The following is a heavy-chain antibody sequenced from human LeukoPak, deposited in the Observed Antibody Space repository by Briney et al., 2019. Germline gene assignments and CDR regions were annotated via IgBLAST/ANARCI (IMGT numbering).Heavy chain of an antibody. CDR3: AKQWDCTGGSRYPNYFDS. D-gene: IGHD2-15*01. CDR1: GYTFRRNW. Sequence: GESLKISCQASGYTFRRNWIAWVRQQPGKGLEWMGIIYPGDSDAKYTPSFRGQVTMSVDKSTSTAYLQWSSLRASDTAIYYCAKQWDCTGGSRYPNYFDSWGQGTLVTVSS. CDR2: IYPGDSDA. V-gene: IGHV5-51*01. J-gene: IGHJ4*02.